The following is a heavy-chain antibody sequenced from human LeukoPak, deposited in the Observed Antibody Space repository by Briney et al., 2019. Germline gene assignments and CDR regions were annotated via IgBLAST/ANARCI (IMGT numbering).Heavy chain of an antibody. J-gene: IGHJ3*02. D-gene: IGHD3-3*01. V-gene: IGHV3-11*04. Sequence: GGSLRLSCAASGFTFDDYGMSWVRQAPGKGLEWVSYISSSGSTIYYADSVKGRFTISRDNAKNSLYLQMNSLGAEDTAVYYCARDPYDFWSGPSRNDAFDIWGQGTMVTVSS. CDR1: GFTFDDYG. CDR3: ARDPYDFWSGPSRNDAFDI. CDR2: ISSSGSTI.